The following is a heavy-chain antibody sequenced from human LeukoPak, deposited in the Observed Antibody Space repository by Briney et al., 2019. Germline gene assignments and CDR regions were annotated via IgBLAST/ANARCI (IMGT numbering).Heavy chain of an antibody. V-gene: IGHV1-24*01. Sequence: ASVKVSCKVSGYTLTELSMHWVRQAPGKGLEWMGGFDPEDGETIYAQKFQGRVTMTEDTSTDTAYMELSSLRAEDTAVYYCAKLGGQEVYNYYVGVWGKGTTAAVSS. CDR3: AKLGGQEVYNYYVGV. CDR1: GYTLTELS. J-gene: IGHJ6*03. CDR2: FDPEDGET. D-gene: IGHD3-16*01.